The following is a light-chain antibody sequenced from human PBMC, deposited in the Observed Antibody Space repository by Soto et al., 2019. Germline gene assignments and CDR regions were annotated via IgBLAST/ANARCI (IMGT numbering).Light chain of an antibody. V-gene: IGKV1-5*01. CDR3: QEYNSYPFS. CDR2: DAS. Sequence: DIQVTQSPATLSAFVGDRVTISCRARQSIGTWLAWYQQKPGKAPKLLIYDASTLESGVPSRFSRSGSGTEFTLTISSLHPEDVATYYWQEYNSYPFSFGQGTRLDI. J-gene: IGKJ5*01. CDR1: QSIGTW.